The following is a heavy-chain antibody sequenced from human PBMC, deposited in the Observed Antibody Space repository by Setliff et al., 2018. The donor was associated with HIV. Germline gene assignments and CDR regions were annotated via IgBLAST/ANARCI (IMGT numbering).Heavy chain of an antibody. CDR1: GGSISSYY. CDR2: IYYSGST. CDR3: ARGRSRYYYDGSGYYVDY. D-gene: IGHD3-22*01. V-gene: IGHV4-59*01. Sequence: SETLSLTCTVSGGSISSYYWSWIRQPPGKGLEWIGYIYYSGSTNYNPSLKSRVTISIDTSKNQFSLKLSSVTAADTAVYYCARGRSRYYYDGSGYYVDYWGQGTLVTVSS. J-gene: IGHJ4*02.